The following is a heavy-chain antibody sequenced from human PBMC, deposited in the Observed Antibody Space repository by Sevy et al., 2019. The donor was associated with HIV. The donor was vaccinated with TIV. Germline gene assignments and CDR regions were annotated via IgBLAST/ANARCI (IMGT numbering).Heavy chain of an antibody. D-gene: IGHD2-15*01. CDR1: GGTFSSYA. CDR2: IIPIFGTA. Sequence: ATVKVSCKASGGTFSSYAISWVRQAPGQGLEWMGGIIPIFGTANYSQKFQGRVTITADESTSTAYMELSSLRSEDTAVYYCARDLDLAYSSGGSCLARLGYHNYYYGMDVWGQGTQVSVSS. CDR3: ARDLDLAYSSGGSCLARLGYHNYYYGMDV. V-gene: IGHV1-69*13. J-gene: IGHJ6*02.